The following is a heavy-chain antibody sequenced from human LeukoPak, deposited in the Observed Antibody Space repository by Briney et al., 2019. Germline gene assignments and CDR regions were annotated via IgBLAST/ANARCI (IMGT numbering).Heavy chain of an antibody. Sequence: PGGSLRLSCAASGFTFSSYGMHWVRQAPGKGLGWVAVISYDGSNKYYADSVKGRFTISRDNSKNTLYLQMNSLRAEDTAAYYCAKMGFRGDILTGYSPTFDYWGQGTLVTVSS. CDR2: ISYDGSNK. V-gene: IGHV3-30*18. CDR1: GFTFSSYG. CDR3: AKMGFRGDILTGYSPTFDY. J-gene: IGHJ4*02. D-gene: IGHD3-9*01.